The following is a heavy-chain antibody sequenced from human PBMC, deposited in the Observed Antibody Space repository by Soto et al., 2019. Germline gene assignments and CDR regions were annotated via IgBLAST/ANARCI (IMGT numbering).Heavy chain of an antibody. CDR3: ARLEYSSSVGYGMDV. CDR2: INPNSGGT. CDR1: GYTFTGYY. Sequence: SVKVSCKASGYTFTGYYMHWVRQAPGQGLEWMGWINPNSGGTNYAQKFQGRVTMTRDTSISTAYMELSRLRSDDTAVYYCARLEYSSSVGYGMDVSGQGTTVTGSS. V-gene: IGHV1-2*02. J-gene: IGHJ6*02. D-gene: IGHD6-6*01.